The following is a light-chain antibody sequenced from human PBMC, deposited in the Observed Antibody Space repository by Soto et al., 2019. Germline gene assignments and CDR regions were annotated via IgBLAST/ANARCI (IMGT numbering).Light chain of an antibody. CDR2: GNS. CDR1: SSNIGAGYD. V-gene: IGLV1-40*01. CDR3: QSYDSSLSGVV. J-gene: IGLJ2*01. Sequence: VLTQPPSVSGAPGQRVTISCTGSSSNIGAGYDVHWYQQLPGTAPKLLIYGNSNRPSGVPDRFSGSKSGTSASLAITGLQAEDEADYYCQSYDSSLSGVVFGGGTQLTVL.